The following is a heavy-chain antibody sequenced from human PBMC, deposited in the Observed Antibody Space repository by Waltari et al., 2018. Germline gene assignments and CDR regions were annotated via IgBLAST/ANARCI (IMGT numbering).Heavy chain of an antibody. V-gene: IGHV3-66*01. D-gene: IGHD2-2*01. CDR3: ARVSTDPGGFDI. Sequence: EVQLVESGGGLVQPGGSLRLSCAASGFTVSSNYMSWVRQAPGKGLEWVSVIYSGGSTYYADSVKGRFTISRDNAKNTLYLQMNSLRAEDTAVYYCARVSTDPGGFDIWGQGTMVTVSS. CDR1: GFTVSSNY. J-gene: IGHJ3*02. CDR2: IYSGGST.